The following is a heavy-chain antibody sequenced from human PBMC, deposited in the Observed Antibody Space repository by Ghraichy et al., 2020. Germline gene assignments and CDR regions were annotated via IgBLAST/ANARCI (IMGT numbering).Heavy chain of an antibody. D-gene: IGHD6-19*01. CDR3: ARDLGGGWYFDY. V-gene: IGHV3-7*01. CDR2: IKQDGSEK. J-gene: IGHJ4*02. CDR1: GFTFSSNW. Sequence: GGSLRLSCAASGFTFSSNWMAWVRQPPGKGLEWVANIKQDGSEKYYVDSVKGRFTISRDNAKNSLYLQMNSLRAEDTAVYYCARDLGGGWYFDYWGQGALVTVSS.